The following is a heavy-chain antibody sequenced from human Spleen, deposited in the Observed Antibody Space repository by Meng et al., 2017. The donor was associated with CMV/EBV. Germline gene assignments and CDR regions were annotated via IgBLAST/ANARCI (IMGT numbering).Heavy chain of an antibody. Sequence: GGSLRLSCKGSGCTFSNYWIAWVRQMPGKGLEWMGIIYPGDSDTGYSPSFQGQVTMSADKSISTAYLQWSSLKASDTAIYYCARTYCSGGACYSVDYWGQGALVTVSS. CDR2: IYPGDSDT. D-gene: IGHD2-15*01. CDR1: GCTFSNYW. V-gene: IGHV5-51*01. CDR3: ARTYCSGGACYSVDY. J-gene: IGHJ4*02.